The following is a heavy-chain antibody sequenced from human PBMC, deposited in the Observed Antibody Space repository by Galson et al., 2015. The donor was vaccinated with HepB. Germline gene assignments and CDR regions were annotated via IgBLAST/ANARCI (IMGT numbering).Heavy chain of an antibody. V-gene: IGHV1-24*01. CDR3: VTDRDLTGTLLC. CDR1: GYTLTELS. D-gene: IGHD1-20*01. CDR2: FDPEDGET. J-gene: IGHJ4*02. Sequence: SCKVSGYTLTELSMHWVRQAPGKGLEWMGGFDPEDGETIYAQKFQGRVTMTEDTSTDTAYMELSSLRSEDTAVYYCVTDRDLTGTLLCWGQGTLVTVSS.